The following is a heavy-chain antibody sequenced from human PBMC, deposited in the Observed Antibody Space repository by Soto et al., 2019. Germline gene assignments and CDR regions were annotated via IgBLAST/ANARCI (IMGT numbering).Heavy chain of an antibody. D-gene: IGHD5-12*01. J-gene: IGHJ4*02. CDR1: GFTFSSYS. Sequence: EVQLVESGGGLVQPGGSLRLSCAASGFTFSSYSMNWVRQAPGKGLEWVSYISSSSSTIYYADSVKGRFTISRDNAKXXXXXXXXXXXXXXXXXXXXXXXXXXWLLFASWGQGTLVTVSS. V-gene: IGHV3-48*01. CDR3: XXXXXXWLLFAS. CDR2: ISSSSSTI.